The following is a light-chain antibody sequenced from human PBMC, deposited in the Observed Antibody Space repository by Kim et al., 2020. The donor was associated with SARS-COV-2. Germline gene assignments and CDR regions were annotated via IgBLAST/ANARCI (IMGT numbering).Light chain of an antibody. V-gene: IGKV1-5*01. CDR3: QQCNSYPYT. CDR1: QSISSW. CDR2: DAS. Sequence: GDRVTITCRASQSISSWLAWYQQKPGKAPKLLIYDASNLESGVPSRFSGSGSGTEFTLTISSLQPDDFATYYCQQCNSYPYTFGQGTKL. J-gene: IGKJ2*01.